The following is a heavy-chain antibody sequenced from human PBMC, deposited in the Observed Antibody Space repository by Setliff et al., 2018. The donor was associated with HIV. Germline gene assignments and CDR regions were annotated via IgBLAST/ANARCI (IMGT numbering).Heavy chain of an antibody. CDR3: ARGLNYYGSGSYLPLGY. Sequence: LSLPCAVYGGSFNDYYWTWIRQPPGKGLEWIGEIDHSGNIKYHASLKSRVTISKDASKNQISLKLRSVTAADTAVYYCARGLNYYGSGSYLPLGYWGQGTLVTVSS. J-gene: IGHJ4*02. CDR2: IDHSGNI. CDR1: GGSFNDYY. D-gene: IGHD3-10*01. V-gene: IGHV4-34*01.